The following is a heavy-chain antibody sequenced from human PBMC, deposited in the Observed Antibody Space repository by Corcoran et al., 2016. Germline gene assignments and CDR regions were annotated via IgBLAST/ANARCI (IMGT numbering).Heavy chain of an antibody. CDR2: INPSGGST. J-gene: IGHJ6*02. D-gene: IGHD6-19*01. CDR3: ARDRYSSGWYMGDYYYYGMDV. CDR1: GYTFTSYY. Sequence: QVQLVQSGAEVKKPGASVKVSCKASGYTFTSYYMHWVRQAPGQGLEWMGIINPSGGSTSYAPKFQGRVTMTRDTSTSTVYMELSSLRSEDTAVYYCARDRYSSGWYMGDYYYYGMDVWGQGTTVTVSS. V-gene: IGHV1-46*01.